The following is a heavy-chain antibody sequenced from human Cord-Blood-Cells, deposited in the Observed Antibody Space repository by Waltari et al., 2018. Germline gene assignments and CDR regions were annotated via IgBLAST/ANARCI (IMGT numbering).Heavy chain of an antibody. J-gene: IGHJ5*02. CDR1: GFTFSSYG. CDR3: ARDRGSGYYNWFDP. CDR2: IWYDGSNK. V-gene: IGHV3-33*01. Sequence: QVQLVESGGGVVQPGRSLRVLCAASGFTFSSYGMHWVRPDPGKGLEWVAVIWYDGSNKYYADSVKGRFTISRDNSKNTLYLQMNSLRAEDTAVYYCARDRGSGYYNWFDPWGQGTLVTVSS. D-gene: IGHD3-22*01.